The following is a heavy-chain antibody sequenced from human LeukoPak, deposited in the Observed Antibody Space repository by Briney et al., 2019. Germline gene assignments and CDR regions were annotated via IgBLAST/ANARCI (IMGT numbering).Heavy chain of an antibody. V-gene: IGHV3-23*01. CDR2: ISGSGGST. D-gene: IGHD6-13*01. J-gene: IGHJ4*02. CDR1: GFTFSSYA. CDR3: ARQSPGYSSSWYVTYFDY. Sequence: PGGSLRLSCAASGFTFSSYAMSWVRQAPGKGLEWVSAISGSGGSTYYADSVKGRFTISRDNSKNTLYLQMNSLRAEDTAVYYCARQSPGYSSSWYVTYFDYWGQGTLVTVSS.